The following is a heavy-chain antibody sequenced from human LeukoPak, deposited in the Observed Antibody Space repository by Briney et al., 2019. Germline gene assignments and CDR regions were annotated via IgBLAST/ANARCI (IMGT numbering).Heavy chain of an antibody. J-gene: IGHJ4*02. CDR2: IIPIFGTA. Sequence: GASVKVSCKASGGTFSSYAISWVRQAPGQGLEWMGGIIPIFGTANYAQKFQGRVTITADKSTSTAYMELSSLRSEDTAVYYCARGGEDYYDSSGYILDYWGQGTLVTVSS. CDR3: ARGGEDYYDSSGYILDY. V-gene: IGHV1-69*06. CDR1: GGTFSSYA. D-gene: IGHD3-22*01.